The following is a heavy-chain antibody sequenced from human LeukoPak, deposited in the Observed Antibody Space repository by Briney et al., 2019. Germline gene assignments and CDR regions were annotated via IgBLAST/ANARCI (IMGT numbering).Heavy chain of an antibody. V-gene: IGHV1-2*02. CDR3: AREPDLNCSSTSCYRGEYFQH. CDR2: INPNSGGT. Sequence: ASVKVSCKASGYTFTGYYMHWVRQAPGQGLEWMGWINPNSGGTNYAQKFQGRVTITRDTSISTAYMELSRLRSDDTAVYYCAREPDLNCSSTSCYRGEYFQHWGQGTLVTVSS. J-gene: IGHJ1*01. CDR1: GYTFTGYY. D-gene: IGHD2-2*01.